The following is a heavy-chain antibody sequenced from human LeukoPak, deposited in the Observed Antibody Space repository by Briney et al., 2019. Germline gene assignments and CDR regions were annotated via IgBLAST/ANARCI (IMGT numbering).Heavy chain of an antibody. CDR3: AKDHRVHLRRDSSGYPDY. CDR1: GFTVSSNY. V-gene: IGHV3-23*01. J-gene: IGHJ4*02. CDR2: ISGSGGST. Sequence: HSGGSLRLSCAASGFTVSSNYMSWVRQAPGKGLEWVSAISGSGGSTYYADSVKGRFTISRDNSKNTLYLQMNSLRAEDTAVYYCAKDHRVHLRRDSSGYPDYWGQGTLVTVSS. D-gene: IGHD3-22*01.